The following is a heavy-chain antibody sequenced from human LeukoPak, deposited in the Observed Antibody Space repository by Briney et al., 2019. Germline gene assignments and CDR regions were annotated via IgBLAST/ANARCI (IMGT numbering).Heavy chain of an antibody. V-gene: IGHV3-48*03. D-gene: IGHD3-3*01. CDR2: ISSSGSTI. CDR1: GFTFSSYE. CDR3: ARDYYDFWSGYYNGYYYGMDV. Sequence: GGSLRLSCAASGFTFSSYEMNWVRQAPGKGLEWVSYISSSGSTIYYADSVKGRFTISRDNAKNSLYLQVNSLRAEDTAVYYCARDYYDFWSGYYNGYYYGMDVWGQGTTVTVSS. J-gene: IGHJ6*02.